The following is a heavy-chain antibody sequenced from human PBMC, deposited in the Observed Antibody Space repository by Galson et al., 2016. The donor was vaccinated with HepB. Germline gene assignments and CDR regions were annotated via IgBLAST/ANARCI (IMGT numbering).Heavy chain of an antibody. V-gene: IGHV4-38-2*02. CDR3: ARSRGTYLAYYGMDV. CDR2: IYYSGST. CDR1: GYSISSGHQ. J-gene: IGHJ6*02. D-gene: IGHD3-10*01. Sequence: ETLSLTCNVSGYSISSGHQWSWLRRPPGKGLEWIGTIYYSGSTYYNPSLKSRVTLSADTSQNQFSLMLSTLTAADTAVYYCARSRGTYLAYYGMDVWGQGTTVTVSS.